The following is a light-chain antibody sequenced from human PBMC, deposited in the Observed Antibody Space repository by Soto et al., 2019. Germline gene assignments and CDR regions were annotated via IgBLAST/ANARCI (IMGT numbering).Light chain of an antibody. Sequence: DIQMTQSPSSLSASVGDRVTITCQASQDISNYLAWYQQKPGKVPKLLIYAASTLQSGVPSRFSGSGSGTDFTPTISSLQPEDVATYYCQKYNSAPLTFGGGTKVDIK. CDR1: QDISNY. CDR2: AAS. CDR3: QKYNSAPLT. J-gene: IGKJ4*01. V-gene: IGKV1-27*01.